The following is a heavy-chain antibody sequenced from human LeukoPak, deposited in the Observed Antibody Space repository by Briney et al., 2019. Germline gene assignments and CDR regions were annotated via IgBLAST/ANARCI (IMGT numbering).Heavy chain of an antibody. D-gene: IGHD6-19*01. CDR2: IYYSGST. CDR3: ASLYSSGWYGFDY. Sequence: PSETLSLTCSVSGGSFSSSSYYWGWIRQPPGKGLEWIGSIYYSGSTYYNPSLKSRVTISVDTSKNQFSLKLSSVTAADTAVYYCASLYSSGWYGFDYWGQGTLVTVSS. CDR1: GGSFSSSSYY. J-gene: IGHJ4*02. V-gene: IGHV4-39*01.